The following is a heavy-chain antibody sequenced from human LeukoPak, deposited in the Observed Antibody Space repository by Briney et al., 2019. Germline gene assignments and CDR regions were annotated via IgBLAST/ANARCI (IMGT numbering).Heavy chain of an antibody. CDR3: ARGAPRGRTYGYADF. Sequence: PSETLSLTCVVSGASISSSSNWWTWVRQPPGKGLEWIGEIYQTGFTIYSPSLNSRVTISVDTSKNQFSLRLNSVTAADTAVYYCARGAPRGRTYGYADFWGQGTLVTVSS. D-gene: IGHD5-18*01. CDR1: GASISSSSNW. CDR2: IYQTGFT. V-gene: IGHV4-4*02. J-gene: IGHJ4*02.